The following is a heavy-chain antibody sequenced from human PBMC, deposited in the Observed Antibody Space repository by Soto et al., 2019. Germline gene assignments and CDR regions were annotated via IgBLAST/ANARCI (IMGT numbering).Heavy chain of an antibody. CDR1: GYTLTELS. CDR3: ATDLGSSWYKERSAFDI. J-gene: IGHJ3*02. Sequence: ASVKVSCKVSGYTLTELSMHWVRQAPGKGLEWMGGFDPEDGETIYAQKFQGRVTMTEDTSTDTAYMELSSLRSEDTAVYYCATDLGSSWYKERSAFDIWGQGTMVTVSS. D-gene: IGHD6-13*01. V-gene: IGHV1-24*01. CDR2: FDPEDGET.